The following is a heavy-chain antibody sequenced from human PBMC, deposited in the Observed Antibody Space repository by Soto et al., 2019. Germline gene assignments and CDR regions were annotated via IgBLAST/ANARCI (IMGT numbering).Heavy chain of an antibody. V-gene: IGHV5-51*01. D-gene: IGHD1-7*01. Sequence: PGESLKISCKGSGYSFTNYWIAWVRQMPGRDLQWMGIITPSDSDTRYSPSFQGQVTFSAVKSISTAYLQWSSLKASDTAIYYCARQRGPGNWNYANFDYWGQGTLVTVSS. CDR2: ITPSDSDT. J-gene: IGHJ4*02. CDR3: ARQRGPGNWNYANFDY. CDR1: GYSFTNYW.